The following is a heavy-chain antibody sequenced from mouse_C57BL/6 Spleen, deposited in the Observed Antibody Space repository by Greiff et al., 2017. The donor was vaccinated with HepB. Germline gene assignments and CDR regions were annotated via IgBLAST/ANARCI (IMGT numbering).Heavy chain of an antibody. V-gene: IGHV10-1*01. D-gene: IGHD2-2*01. CDR1: GFSFNTYA. CDR3: VREEDYGYDGWFAY. Sequence: EVQLVESGGGLVQPKGSLKLSCAASGFSFNTYAMNWVRQAPGKGLEWVARIRSKSNNYATYYADSVKDRFTISRDDSESMLYLQMNNLKTEDTAMYYCVREEDYGYDGWFAYWGQGTLVTVSA. CDR2: IRSKSNNYAT. J-gene: IGHJ3*01.